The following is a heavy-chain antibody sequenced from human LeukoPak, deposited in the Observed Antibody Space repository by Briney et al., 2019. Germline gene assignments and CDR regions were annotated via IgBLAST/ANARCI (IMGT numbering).Heavy chain of an antibody. J-gene: IGHJ4*02. D-gene: IGHD3-22*01. Sequence: GGSLRLPCAVSGFTFRNYGMHWVRQAPGKGLEWVAVISYDESDKYYGDSVKGRFTISRDNSKNTLFLQMNSLRAEDTAVYFCAKDFRRADYYDSSGYYRMIDYWGQGTLVTVSS. CDR1: GFTFRNYG. CDR3: AKDFRRADYYDSSGYYRMIDY. V-gene: IGHV3-30*18. CDR2: ISYDESDK.